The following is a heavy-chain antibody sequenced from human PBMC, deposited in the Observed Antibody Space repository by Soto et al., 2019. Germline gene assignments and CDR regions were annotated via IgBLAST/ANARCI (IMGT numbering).Heavy chain of an antibody. Sequence: ASVKASCKVSGYTLTELSMHWVRQAPGKGLEWMGGFDPEDGETIYAQKFQGRVTMTEDTSTDTAYMELSSLRSEDTAVYYCATGSRGGYYYYFDYWGQGTLVTVSS. J-gene: IGHJ4*02. CDR2: FDPEDGET. CDR1: GYTLTELS. D-gene: IGHD3-22*01. CDR3: ATGSRGGYYYYFDY. V-gene: IGHV1-24*01.